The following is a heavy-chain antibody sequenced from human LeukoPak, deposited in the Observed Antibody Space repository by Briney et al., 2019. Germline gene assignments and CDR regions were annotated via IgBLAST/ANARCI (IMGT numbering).Heavy chain of an antibody. CDR1: GFIFTNYF. D-gene: IGHD4-11*01. J-gene: IGHJ4*02. CDR3: AKDGAYINYQYYFDS. Sequence: PGGSLRLSCAASGFIFTNYFMSWVRQAPGKGLEWVASIKHDGSEKYYVDSVRGRFTISRDNTMNSLYLQMSSLRAEDTAVYYCAKDGAYINYQYYFDSWGRGTLVTVSS. CDR2: IKHDGSEK. V-gene: IGHV3-7*04.